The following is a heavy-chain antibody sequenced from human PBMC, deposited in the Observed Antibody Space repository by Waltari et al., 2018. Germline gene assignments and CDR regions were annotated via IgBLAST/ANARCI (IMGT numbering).Heavy chain of an antibody. CDR3: ASSGGATIEN. CDR1: GYTFTSYA. CDR2: IIPIFGTA. Sequence: QVQLVQSGAEVKKPGASVKVSCKASGYTFTSYAMHWVRQAPGQRLEWMGGIIPIFGTANYAQKFQGRVTITTDESTSTAYMELSSRRSEDTAVYYCASSGGATIENWGQGTLVTVSS. J-gene: IGHJ4*02. D-gene: IGHD5-12*01. V-gene: IGHV1-69*05.